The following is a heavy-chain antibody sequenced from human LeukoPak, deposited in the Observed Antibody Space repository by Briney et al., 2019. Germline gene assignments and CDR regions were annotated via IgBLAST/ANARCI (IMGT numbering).Heavy chain of an antibody. D-gene: IGHD2-2*01. CDR3: ARQPAAIANGIDY. V-gene: IGHV4-30-4*01. Sequence: SQTLSLTCTVSGGSISSGDYYWSWIRQPPGKGLEWIGYIYYSGSTYYNPSLKSRVTISVDTSKNQFSLKLSSVTAADTAVYYCARQPAAIANGIDYWGQGTLVTVSS. CDR2: IYYSGST. J-gene: IGHJ4*02. CDR1: GGSISSGDYY.